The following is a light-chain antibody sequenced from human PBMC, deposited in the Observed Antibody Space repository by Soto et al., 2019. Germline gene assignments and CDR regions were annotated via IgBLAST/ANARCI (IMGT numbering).Light chain of an antibody. V-gene: IGKV3-20*01. CDR1: ETVSRSY. CDR2: DAS. Sequence: EIVLTQSPGTMSLSPGQRATLSCRASETVSRSYFAWYQQTPGQAPRLLIYDASRRATGIPDRFSGSGSGTDFSLTISRLEPEDFAVYYCQQYGSSPKTFGQGTKVDIK. J-gene: IGKJ1*01. CDR3: QQYGSSPKT.